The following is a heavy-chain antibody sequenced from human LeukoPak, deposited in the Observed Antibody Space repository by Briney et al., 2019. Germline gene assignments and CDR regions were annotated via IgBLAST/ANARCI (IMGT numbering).Heavy chain of an antibody. Sequence: PSETLSLTCAVSGGSISSSNWWSWVRQPPGKGLEWIGEIHHSGSTNYNPSLKSRVTISVDKSKNQFSLKLSSVTAADTAVYYCARVLMVRGVIITYNWFDPWGQGTLVTVSS. CDR2: IHHSGST. D-gene: IGHD3-10*01. CDR3: ARVLMVRGVIITYNWFDP. CDR1: GGSISSSNW. V-gene: IGHV4-4*02. J-gene: IGHJ5*02.